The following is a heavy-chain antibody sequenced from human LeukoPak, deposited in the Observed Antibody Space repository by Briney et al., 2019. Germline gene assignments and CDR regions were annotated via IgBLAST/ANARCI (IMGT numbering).Heavy chain of an antibody. J-gene: IGHJ4*02. CDR2: VFRLQTVRT. CDR3: ARVLHAPYLIDS. CDR1: DSSITSTYY. Sequence: SETLSLTCTVSDSSITSTYYWAWFRQPPGKGLEWVATVFRLQTVRTFNNPSLESRVTLSLDPSQSRFSLNLTSVTAAATALYFCARVLHAPYLIDSWGQGTLVTVSS. D-gene: IGHD2-8*01. V-gene: IGHV4-38-2*02.